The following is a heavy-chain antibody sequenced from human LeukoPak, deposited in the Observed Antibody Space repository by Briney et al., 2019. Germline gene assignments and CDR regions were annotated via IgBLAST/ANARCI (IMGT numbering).Heavy chain of an antibody. D-gene: IGHD3-10*01. CDR2: IYHSGGT. CDR1: GGSISSGVYS. J-gene: IGHJ5*02. Sequence: SETLSLTCAVSGGSISSGVYSWGWIRQPPGKGLEWIGSIYHSGGTYYNPSLGSRVTLSLDRSNNQFSLTLNSVTAADTAVYYCARGLDYYGSGSYLNNWFDPWGQGTLVTVSS. V-gene: IGHV4-30-2*01. CDR3: ARGLDYYGSGSYLNNWFDP.